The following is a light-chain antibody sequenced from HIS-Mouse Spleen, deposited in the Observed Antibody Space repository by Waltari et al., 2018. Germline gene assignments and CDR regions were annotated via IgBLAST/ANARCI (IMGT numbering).Light chain of an antibody. CDR1: SSDVGRYNL. V-gene: IGLV2-23*03. J-gene: IGLJ3*02. CDR3: CSYAGSSTFGV. CDR2: AGS. Sequence: QSALTQPASVSGSPGQSITIPCTGTSSDVGRYNLVSWYQQPPGKAPKLMIYAGSKRPSGVSNRFSGSKSGNTASLTISGLQAEDEADYYCCSYAGSSTFGVFGGGTKLTVL.